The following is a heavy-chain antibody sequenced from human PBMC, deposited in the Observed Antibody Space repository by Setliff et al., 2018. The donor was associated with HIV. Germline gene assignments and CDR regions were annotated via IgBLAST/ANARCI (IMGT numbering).Heavy chain of an antibody. D-gene: IGHD3-16*02. V-gene: IGHV4-4*02. CDR2: IYHSGSI. CDR3: ARGFAFGGVIVIPYYFDY. Sequence: SETLSLTCAVSGGSISSSNWWSWVRQPPGKGLEWIGEIYHSGSINDNPSLKSRLTISVDTSKNQFSLKLKSVTAADTAVYYCARGFAFGGVIVIPYYFDYWGQGTLVTVSS. CDR1: GGSISSSNW. J-gene: IGHJ4*02.